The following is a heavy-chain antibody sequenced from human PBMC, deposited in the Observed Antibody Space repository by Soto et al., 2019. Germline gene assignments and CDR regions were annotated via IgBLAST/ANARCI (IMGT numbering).Heavy chain of an antibody. CDR3: ARALREGLPIYYFDS. Sequence: QVTLKESGPVLVKPTEPLTLTCTVSGFSLSKARMGVSWIRQPPGKALEWLANIFWNDERSYNTSLKSRLTISRDTSKSQVVLTMTNVDPVDTGTYFCARALREGLPIYYFDSWGQGTLVTVSS. D-gene: IGHD1-26*01. CDR1: GFSLSKARMG. V-gene: IGHV2-26*01. CDR2: IFWNDER. J-gene: IGHJ4*02.